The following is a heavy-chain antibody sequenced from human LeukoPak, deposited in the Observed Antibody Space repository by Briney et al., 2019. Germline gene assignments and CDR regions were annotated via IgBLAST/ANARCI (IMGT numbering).Heavy chain of an antibody. D-gene: IGHD6-19*01. CDR3: AKRDSSGSLPRLFDY. Sequence: GGSLRLSRAASGFTFSRYWMHWVRQAPGKGLVWVSRIHSDGSSTSYADSVKGRFTISRDNAKNTLYLQMNSLRAEDTAVYYCAKRDSSGSLPRLFDYWGQGTLVTVSS. J-gene: IGHJ4*02. CDR2: IHSDGSST. CDR1: GFTFSRYW. V-gene: IGHV3-74*01.